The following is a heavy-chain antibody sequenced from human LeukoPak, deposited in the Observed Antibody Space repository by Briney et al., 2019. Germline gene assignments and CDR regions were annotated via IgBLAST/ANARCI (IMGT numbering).Heavy chain of an antibody. Sequence: QPGRSLRLSCAASGFTFSSYGMHWVRQAPGKGLEWVSYISSSGSTIYYADSVKGRFTISRDNAKNSLYLQMNSLRAEDTAVYYCARANSVVPAAILGNAFDIWGQGTMVTVSS. D-gene: IGHD2-2*02. V-gene: IGHV3-48*04. CDR2: ISSSGSTI. CDR3: ARANSVVPAAILGNAFDI. J-gene: IGHJ3*02. CDR1: GFTFSSYG.